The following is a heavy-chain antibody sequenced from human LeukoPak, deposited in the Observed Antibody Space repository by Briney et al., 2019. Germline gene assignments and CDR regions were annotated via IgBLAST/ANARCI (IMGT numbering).Heavy chain of an antibody. J-gene: IGHJ6*02. CDR1: GFTFSSYE. D-gene: IGHD7-27*01. CDR3: ARSVKLGYYYGMDV. V-gene: IGHV3-48*03. Sequence: GGALRLSCAASGFTFSSYEMNWVRQAPGKGLEGVSYISSSGSTIYYADSVKGRFTISRDNAKNSLYLQMNSLRAEDTAVYYCARSVKLGYYYGMDVWGQGTTVTVSS. CDR2: ISSSGSTI.